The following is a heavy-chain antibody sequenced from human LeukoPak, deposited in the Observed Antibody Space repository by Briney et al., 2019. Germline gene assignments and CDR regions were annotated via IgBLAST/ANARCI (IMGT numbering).Heavy chain of an antibody. J-gene: IGHJ4*02. Sequence: SVKVSCKASGGTFSGYAISWVRQAPRQGLEWMGGIIPIFGTANYAQKFQGRVTITADESTSTAYMELSSLRSEDPAVYYCAADHYDFWSGYYRVENYFDYWGQGTLVTVSS. V-gene: IGHV1-69*13. CDR2: IIPIFGTA. CDR1: GGTFSGYA. CDR3: AADHYDFWSGYYRVENYFDY. D-gene: IGHD3-3*01.